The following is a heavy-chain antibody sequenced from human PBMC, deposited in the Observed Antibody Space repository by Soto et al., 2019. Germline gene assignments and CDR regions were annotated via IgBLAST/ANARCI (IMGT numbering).Heavy chain of an antibody. CDR2: VIPLFGAA. CDR1: GDPFNNYG. V-gene: IGHV1-69*13. J-gene: IGHJ6*02. D-gene: IGHD6-19*01. CDR3: ARDSIAVAGTSAYYGMDV. Sequence: SGKVACQSSGDPFNNYGINWVRQGPVEGLEWMGGVIPLFGAANYAQKFQGRVTITADASTSVVYMELSSLRSEDTAVYYCARDSIAVAGTSAYYGMDVWRQGNTVPVSS.